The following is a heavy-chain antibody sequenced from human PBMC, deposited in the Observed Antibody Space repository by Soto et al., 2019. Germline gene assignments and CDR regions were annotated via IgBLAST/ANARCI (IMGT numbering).Heavy chain of an antibody. CDR2: ISYDGSNK. J-gene: IGHJ4*02. CDR3: AKDKRSPVTWVDY. Sequence: GSLRLSCAASGFTFNSYGMHWVLHAPGKGLEWVAVISYDGSNKYHADSVKGRFTISRDNTKNTLYLQMNSLRAEDTAVYYCAKDKRSPVTWVDYWGQGTLVTVSS. D-gene: IGHD3-10*01. CDR1: GFTFNSYG. V-gene: IGHV3-30*18.